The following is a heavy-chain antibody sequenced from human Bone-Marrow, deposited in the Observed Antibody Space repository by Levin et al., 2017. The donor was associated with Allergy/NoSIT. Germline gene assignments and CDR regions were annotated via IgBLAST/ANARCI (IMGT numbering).Heavy chain of an antibody. CDR1: GFTLSDHY. J-gene: IGHJ3*02. CDR2: SRNKANSYST. V-gene: IGHV3-72*01. CDR3: ARGLLDSSGYPPHAFDI. Sequence: GGSLRLSCTGSGFTLSDHYMAWVRQAPGKGLEWLGHSRNKANSYSTVYAASVKGNFIISRADSNSLYLQMNSLKSEDTAVYYCARGLLDSSGYPPHAFDIWGQGTMVTVSS. D-gene: IGHD3-22*01.